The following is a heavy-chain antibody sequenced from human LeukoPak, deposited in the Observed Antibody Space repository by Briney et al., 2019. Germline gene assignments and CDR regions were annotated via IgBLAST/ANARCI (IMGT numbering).Heavy chain of an antibody. V-gene: IGHV5-51*01. J-gene: IGHJ4*02. CDR1: GYSFITYW. CDR2: IYPGDSDT. CDR3: ARDPQSSSFDY. Sequence: GESLKISCQGSGYSFITYWIGWGRQMPGKGLEGMGSIYPGDSDTRYSPSFQGQVTISADKSISTAYLQWSSLKASDTAMYYCARDPQSSSFDYWGQGTLVTVSS. D-gene: IGHD6-6*01.